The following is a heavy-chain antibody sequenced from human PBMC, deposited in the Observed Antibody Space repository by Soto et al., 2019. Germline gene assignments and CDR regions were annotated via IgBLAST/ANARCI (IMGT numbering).Heavy chain of an antibody. V-gene: IGHV4-39*01. Sequence: SETLSLTCTDSGGSISSTTYFWGWIRQPPGEGLEWIGSVSYRGNTYYNPSLESRVAISVDTSQNQFSLKLTSVTAADTAVYYCARHPFRQDAFDLWGQGAMVTVSS. CDR2: VSYRGNT. CDR1: GGSISSTTYF. J-gene: IGHJ3*01. CDR3: ARHPFRQDAFDL.